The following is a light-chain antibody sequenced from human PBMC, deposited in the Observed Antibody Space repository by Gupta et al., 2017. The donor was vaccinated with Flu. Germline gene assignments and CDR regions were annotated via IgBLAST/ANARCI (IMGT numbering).Light chain of an antibody. V-gene: IGKV3-20*01. CDR3: QQYGSSPRT. CDR2: GAS. J-gene: IGKJ1*01. Sequence: EIVLTQSPGTLSLSPGERATLSCRASQTLSSSFLGWYQQKPGQAPRFLIYGASNRAAGIPDRFSGSWSGTDFTLTISRLEPDDFAVYFCQQYGSSPRTFGQGTTVEIK. CDR1: QTLSSSF.